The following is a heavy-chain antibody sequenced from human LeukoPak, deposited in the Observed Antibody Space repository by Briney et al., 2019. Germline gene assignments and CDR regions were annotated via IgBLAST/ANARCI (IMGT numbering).Heavy chain of an antibody. Sequence: GASVKVSCKASGYTFTGYYMHWVRQAPGQGLEWMGWISAYNGNTNYAQKLQGRVTMTTDTSTSTAYMELRSLRSDDTAVYYCARANYYDSSGYDYWGQGTLVTVSS. CDR3: ARANYYDSSGYDY. V-gene: IGHV1-18*04. CDR1: GYTFTGYY. D-gene: IGHD3-22*01. CDR2: ISAYNGNT. J-gene: IGHJ4*02.